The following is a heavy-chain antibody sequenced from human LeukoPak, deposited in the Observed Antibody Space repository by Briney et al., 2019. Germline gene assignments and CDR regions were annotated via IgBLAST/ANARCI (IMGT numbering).Heavy chain of an antibody. V-gene: IGHV1-8*03. CDR3: ARAPSWGGLSSGSYYIDY. D-gene: IGHD6-19*01. J-gene: IGHJ4*02. Sequence: ASVKVSCKASGYTFTNYDINWVRQATGQGLEWMGWMNPNSGNTGYAQKFQGRVTITRNTSISTAYMELSSLRSDDTAVYYCARAPSWGGLSSGSYYIDYWGQGTLVTVSS. CDR1: GYTFTNYD. CDR2: MNPNSGNT.